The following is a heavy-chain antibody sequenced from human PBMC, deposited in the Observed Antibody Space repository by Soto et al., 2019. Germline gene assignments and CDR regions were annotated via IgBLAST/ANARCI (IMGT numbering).Heavy chain of an antibody. CDR1: GGSINNYY. V-gene: IGHV4-59*01. CDR2: IHYSGST. J-gene: IGHJ4*02. Sequence: SETLSLTCSVSGGSINNYYWSWIRQPPGKGLEWIAYIHYSGSTKYNPSLQSRATISVDTSKNQFSLKLNSVTAEDTAVYFCARQTPGTYGGYLDSWGQGTLVTVS. CDR3: ARQTPGTYGGYLDS. D-gene: IGHD4-17*01.